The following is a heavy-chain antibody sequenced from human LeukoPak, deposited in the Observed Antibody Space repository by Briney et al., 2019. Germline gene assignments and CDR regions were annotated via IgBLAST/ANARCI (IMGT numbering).Heavy chain of an antibody. J-gene: IGHJ4*02. Sequence: PGGSLRLSCAASGFTFSSYAMTWVRQAPGKGLEWVSSIRGNGGDPYYADSVKGRFTISRDNSKNTLYLQMNSLTAEDTAVYYCTKDGGSYRYFDCWGQGTLVSVSS. CDR1: GFTFSSYA. D-gene: IGHD1-26*01. CDR3: TKDGGSYRYFDC. V-gene: IGHV3-23*01. CDR2: IRGNGGDP.